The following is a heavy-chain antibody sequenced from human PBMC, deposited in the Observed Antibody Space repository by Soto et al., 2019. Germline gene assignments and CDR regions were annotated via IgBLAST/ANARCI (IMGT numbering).Heavy chain of an antibody. V-gene: IGHV1-69*02. D-gene: IGHD3-10*01. CDR1: GDTFNFYT. CDR2: FNPILSFS. J-gene: IGHJ4*02. Sequence: QVQLVQSGAEVKKPGSSVKVSCKASGDTFNFYTINWVRQAPGLGLEWMGRFNPILSFSNSALKFQGRVTLTADKPTSTAYMVLSSLRSEDTAIYYCATSFGSGSRAFDCWGQGALVTVSS. CDR3: ATSFGSGSRAFDC.